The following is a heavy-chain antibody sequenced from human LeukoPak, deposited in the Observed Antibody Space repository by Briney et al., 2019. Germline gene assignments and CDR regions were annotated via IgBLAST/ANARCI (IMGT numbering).Heavy chain of an antibody. D-gene: IGHD6-13*01. V-gene: IGHV4-34*01. CDR3: ARLYSSSWNDAFDI. CDR2: INHSGST. J-gene: IGHJ3*02. Sequence: SKTLSLTCAVYGGSFSGYYWSWLRQPPGKGLEWIGEINHSGSTNYNPSLTSRVTISVDTSKNQFSLKLSSVTAADTAVYYCARLYSSSWNDAFDIWGQGTMVTVSS. CDR1: GGSFSGYY.